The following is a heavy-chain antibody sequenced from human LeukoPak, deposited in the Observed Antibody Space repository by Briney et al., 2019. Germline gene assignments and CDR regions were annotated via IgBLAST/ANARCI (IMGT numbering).Heavy chain of an antibody. V-gene: IGHV1-18*01. CDR1: GYTFTSYG. J-gene: IGHJ4*02. CDR3: ATPRRLYCSGGSCYYEVVRYFDY. D-gene: IGHD2-15*01. CDR2: ISAYNGNT. Sequence: ASVKVSCKASGYTFTSYGISWVRQAPGQGLEWMGWISAYNGNTNYAQKLQGRVTMTTDTSTSTAYMELRSLRSDDTAVYYCATPRRLYCSGGSCYYEVVRYFDYWGQGTLVTVSS.